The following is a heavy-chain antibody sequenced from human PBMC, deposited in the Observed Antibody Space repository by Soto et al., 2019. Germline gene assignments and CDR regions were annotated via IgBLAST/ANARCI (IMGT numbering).Heavy chain of an antibody. Sequence: EVQLVESGGGLVQPGGSLRLSCAASGFAVSNHYMNWVRQAPGKGLEWVSIIRTTGSTYYADSVKGRFTISRDNSKNTVSLEMNSLRVEDTAVYYCARKSMMDVWGQGTTVSVSS. CDR2: IRTTGST. V-gene: IGHV3-53*01. J-gene: IGHJ6*02. CDR3: ARKSMMDV. CDR1: GFAVSNHY.